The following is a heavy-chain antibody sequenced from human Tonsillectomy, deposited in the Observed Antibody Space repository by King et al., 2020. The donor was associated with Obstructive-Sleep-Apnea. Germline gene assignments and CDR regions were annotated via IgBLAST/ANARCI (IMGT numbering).Heavy chain of an antibody. V-gene: IGHV3-30*18. D-gene: IGHD3-10*01. J-gene: IGHJ4*02. CDR2: ISYDGNNK. CDR1: GFTFSSYG. CDR3: AKCYNSGSYYNGPRG. Sequence: VQLVESGGGVVQPGGSLRLSCAASGFTFSSYGMHWVRQAPGKGLEWVAVISYDGNNKYYADCVKGRFTISRDNSNNTLYLQMNSLRAEDTAMYYCAKCYNSGSYYNGPRGWGQGTLVTVSS.